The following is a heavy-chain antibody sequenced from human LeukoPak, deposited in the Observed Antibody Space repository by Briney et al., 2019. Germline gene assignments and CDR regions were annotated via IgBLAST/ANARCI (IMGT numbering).Heavy chain of an antibody. CDR2: IHSGGST. D-gene: IGHD6-19*01. V-gene: IGHV3-53*01. J-gene: IGHJ4*02. CDR3: ARDLVKDRIAVAGIGNY. Sequence: PGGSLRLSCAASEFIVSTNYMSWVRQAPGKGLEWVSVIHSGGSTYYADSVKGRFTISRDNSKNTMYLQMNSLRAEDTAVYYCARDLVKDRIAVAGIGNYWGQGTLVTVSS. CDR1: EFIVSTNY.